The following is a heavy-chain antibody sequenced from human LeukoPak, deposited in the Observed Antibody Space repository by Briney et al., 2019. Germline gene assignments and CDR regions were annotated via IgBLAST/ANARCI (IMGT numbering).Heavy chain of an antibody. Sequence: GASVKVSCKASGYTFISHDIVWVRQASGQGLEWMGWMNPNSGNRGLSQKFQGRVIMTRNTSISTAYMELSSLRSEDTAVYYCARRDNWNAAFNYYMDVWGKGTTVTVSS. V-gene: IGHV1-8*01. D-gene: IGHD1-1*01. J-gene: IGHJ6*03. CDR3: ARRDNWNAAFNYYMDV. CDR2: MNPNSGNR. CDR1: GYTFISHD.